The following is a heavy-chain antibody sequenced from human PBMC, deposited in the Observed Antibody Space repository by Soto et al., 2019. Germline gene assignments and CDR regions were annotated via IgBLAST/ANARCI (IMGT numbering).Heavy chain of an antibody. V-gene: IGHV3-33*01. Sequence: QVQLVESGGGVVQSGRCLRLSCAASGLTFSSYGMHWVRHAPGNGLECVAVIWSDGSTKYYADDVKGGLTIYRDNSKYTLYLQMHRLRAEDKAVSYCARQAAVCIEGWFDPWGQGPLVSVSS. D-gene: IGHD6-13*01. J-gene: IGHJ5*02. CDR3: ARQAAVCIEGWFDP. CDR1: GLTFSSYG. CDR2: IWSDGSTK.